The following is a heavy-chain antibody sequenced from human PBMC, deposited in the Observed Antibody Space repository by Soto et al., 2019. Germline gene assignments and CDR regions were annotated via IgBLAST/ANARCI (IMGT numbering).Heavy chain of an antibody. CDR2: IYYSGST. CDR1: VGSIGSSDSY. V-gene: IGHV4-39*01. CDR3: ATTYFFGSGSGY. D-gene: IGHD3-10*01. Sequence: SETLSLTSTVGVGSIGSSDSYWCWIRQPPGKGLEWIGSIYYSGSTYYNPSLKSRVTISVDTSKNQFSLKLTSVTAADTAVYYCATTYFFGSGSGYWGQGTLVTVSS. J-gene: IGHJ4*02.